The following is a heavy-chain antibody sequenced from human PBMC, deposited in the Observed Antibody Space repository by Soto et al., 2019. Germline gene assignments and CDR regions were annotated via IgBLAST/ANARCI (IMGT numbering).Heavy chain of an antibody. Sequence: EVQLVESGGGLVQPGRSLRLSCAASGFTFDDYAMHWVRQAPGKGLEWVSGVSWNSGSIGYADSVKGRFTISRDNAKNSLYLQMNSLRAEDTALYYCAKADRYDFWSGYYRYGVQGTLVTVSS. D-gene: IGHD3-3*01. V-gene: IGHV3-9*01. CDR1: GFTFDDYA. J-gene: IGHJ4*02. CDR2: VSWNSGSI. CDR3: AKADRYDFWSGYYRY.